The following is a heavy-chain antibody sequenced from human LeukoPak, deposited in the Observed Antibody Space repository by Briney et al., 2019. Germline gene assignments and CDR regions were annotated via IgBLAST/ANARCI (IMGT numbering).Heavy chain of an antibody. Sequence: PGGSLRLSCEGSGFAFDKYWISWVRQAPGKGLEWVANIKEDGSEKEFLDSVKGRFTISRDNSKKSVYLQMNSLRAEDTAVYHCARDVNRGVFDMWGQGTRVTVSS. CDR3: ARDVNRGVFDM. CDR2: IKEDGSEK. V-gene: IGHV3-7*03. J-gene: IGHJ3*02. CDR1: GFAFDKYW.